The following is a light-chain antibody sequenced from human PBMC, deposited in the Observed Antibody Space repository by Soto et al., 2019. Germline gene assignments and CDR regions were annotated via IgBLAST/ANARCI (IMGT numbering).Light chain of an antibody. J-gene: IGKJ2*01. CDR1: QSISSW. CDR2: DAS. Sequence: DIQMTKSPSTLSASVGDRVTITCRASQSISSWLAWYQQKPGKAPKLLIYDASSLESGVPSRFSGSGSGTEFTLTISSLQPDDFATYYCQQYNSYSYTFGQGNKLEIK. V-gene: IGKV1-5*01. CDR3: QQYNSYSYT.